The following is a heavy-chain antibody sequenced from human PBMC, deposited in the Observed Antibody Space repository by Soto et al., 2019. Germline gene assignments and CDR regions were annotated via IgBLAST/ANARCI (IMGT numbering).Heavy chain of an antibody. CDR2: IKSKTDGGTT. V-gene: IGHV3-15*07. D-gene: IGHD6-19*01. CDR3: TAGEWLQETKST. Sequence: GGSLRLSCAASGFTFSNAWMNWVRQAPGKGLEWVGRIKSKTDGGTTDYAAPVKGRFTISRDDSKNTLYLQMNSLKTEDTAVYYCTAGEWLQETKSTWGQGTLVTVSS. J-gene: IGHJ4*02. CDR1: GFTFSNAW.